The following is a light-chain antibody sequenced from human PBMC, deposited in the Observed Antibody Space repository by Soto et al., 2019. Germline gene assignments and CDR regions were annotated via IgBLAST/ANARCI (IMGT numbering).Light chain of an antibody. J-gene: IGKJ1*01. CDR3: QQYNNWPPWT. Sequence: EIVMTQSPATLSVSPGERATLSCTASQRVSGNLAWYQQTPGQAPRLLIYGASTRSTGIPARFSGSGSGTEFTLTISSLQSEDFAVYYCQQYNNWPPWTFGQGTKVEIK. CDR2: GAS. V-gene: IGKV3-15*01. CDR1: QRVSGN.